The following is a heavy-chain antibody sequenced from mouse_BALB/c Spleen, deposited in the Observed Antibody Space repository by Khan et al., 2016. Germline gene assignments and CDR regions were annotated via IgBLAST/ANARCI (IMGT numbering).Heavy chain of an antibody. Sequence: EVELVESGGGLVQPGGSLRLSCATSGFTFTDYYMSWVRQPPEKALEWLGFIRHKANGYTTDYSASVKCRFTISSDNSQSILYLQMNSLRADDSTMYYWASDAYGNYGYFHVMDCWGQGTSVTVSS. CDR1: GFTFTDYY. J-gene: IGHJ4*01. D-gene: IGHD2-10*02. CDR3: ASDAYGNYGYFHVMDC. CDR2: IRHKANGYTT. V-gene: IGHV7-3*02.